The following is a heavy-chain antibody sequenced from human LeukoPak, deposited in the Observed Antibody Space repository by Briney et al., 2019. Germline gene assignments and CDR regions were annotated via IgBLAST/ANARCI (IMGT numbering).Heavy chain of an antibody. CDR2: ISAYNGNT. CDR1: GYTFTSYG. CDR3: VRDIVVVPAATSLRGMDV. J-gene: IGHJ6*02. D-gene: IGHD2-2*01. Sequence: ASVKVSCKASGYTFTSYGISWVRQAPGQGLEWMGWISAYNGNTNYAQKLQGRVTMTTDTSTSTAYMELSSLRSEDTAVYYCVRDIVVVPAATSLRGMDVWGQGTTVTVSS. V-gene: IGHV1-18*01.